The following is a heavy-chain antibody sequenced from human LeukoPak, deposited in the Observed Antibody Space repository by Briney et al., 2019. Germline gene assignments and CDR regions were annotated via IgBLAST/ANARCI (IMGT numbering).Heavy chain of an antibody. CDR2: IKQDGSEK. J-gene: IGHJ3*02. CDR1: GFTFSSWW. D-gene: IGHD6-19*01. CDR3: ARGRVGQWLVDAFDI. Sequence: GGSLRLSCAVSGFTFSSWWMTWVRQAPGKGLEWVANIKQDGSEKNYVDSVKGRFTISRNNAKNSLYLHIDSLRAEDTAVYYCARGRVGQWLVDAFDIWGQGTMVTVSS. V-gene: IGHV3-7*01.